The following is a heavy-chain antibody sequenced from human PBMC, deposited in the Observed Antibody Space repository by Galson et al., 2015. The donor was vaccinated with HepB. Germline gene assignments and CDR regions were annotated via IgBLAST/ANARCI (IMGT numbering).Heavy chain of an antibody. CDR3: ARYYGNYRAFDY. CDR1: GFTFSDYN. Sequence: SGFTFSDYNMNWVRQAPGKGLEWVALIWYDGSKDYYADSVKGRFAVSRDNFNNILYLQMNSLRVEDTAVYYCARYYGNYRAFDYWGQGTLVAVSS. J-gene: IGHJ4*02. D-gene: IGHD4-11*01. CDR2: IWYDGSKD. V-gene: IGHV3-33*04.